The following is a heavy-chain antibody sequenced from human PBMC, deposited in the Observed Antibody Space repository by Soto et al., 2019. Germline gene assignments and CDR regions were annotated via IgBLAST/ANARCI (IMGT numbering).Heavy chain of an antibody. CDR1: GYTFTSYA. J-gene: IGHJ4*02. D-gene: IGHD5-18*01. CDR3: ARDRLVDTAMVTGHFGY. V-gene: IGHV1-3*01. CDR2: INAGNGNT. Sequence: ASVKVSCKASGYTFTSYAMHWVRQAPGQRLEWMGWINAGNGNTKYSQKFQGRVTITRDTSASTAYMELSGLRSEDTAVYYCARDRLVDTAMVTGHFGYWGQGTLVTVSS.